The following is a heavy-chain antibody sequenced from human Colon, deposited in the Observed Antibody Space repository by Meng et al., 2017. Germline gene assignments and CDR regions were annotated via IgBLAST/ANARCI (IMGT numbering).Heavy chain of an antibody. CDR2: ISSIGKIT. Sequence: QVDLVESGGGLVKPGGSLRLSCTASGFTFIDYYMAWIRQSPGKGLEWVSYISSIGKITNYADSVKGRFTISRDNAKNTLYLEMKSLRADDTGVYYCARDPRRGDSGYDSVDFWGRGTLVTVSS. J-gene: IGHJ4*02. CDR3: ARDPRRGDSGYDSVDF. CDR1: GFTFIDYY. V-gene: IGHV3-11*01. D-gene: IGHD5-12*01.